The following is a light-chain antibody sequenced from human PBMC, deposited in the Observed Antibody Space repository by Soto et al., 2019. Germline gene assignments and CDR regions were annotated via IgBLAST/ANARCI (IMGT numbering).Light chain of an antibody. CDR2: KDT. J-gene: IGLJ2*01. CDR3: QSADSSGTYVV. CDR1: ALPKQY. Sequence: SSELTQPTSVSVSPGQTARIPCSGDALPKQYAHWYQQKPGQAPVLVIYKDTERPSGIPERFSGSSSGTTVTLTISGVQAEDEADYFCQSADSSGTYVVFGGGTKLTVL. V-gene: IGLV3-25*03.